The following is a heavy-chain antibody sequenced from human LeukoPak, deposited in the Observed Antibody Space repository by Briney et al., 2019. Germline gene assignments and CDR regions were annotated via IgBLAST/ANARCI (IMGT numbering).Heavy chain of an antibody. D-gene: IGHD5-24*01. CDR1: AFTFSSYS. J-gene: IGHJ4*02. V-gene: IGHV3-21*04. CDR2: ISSGTSYI. Sequence: PGGSLRLSCAASAFTFSSYSMKWVRQAPGKGLEWVSSISSGTSYIYYADSVKGRFTISRDNAKNSLYLQMNSLRADDTAVYYCAKSGYNRFDYRGQGTLVTVSS. CDR3: AKSGYNRFDY.